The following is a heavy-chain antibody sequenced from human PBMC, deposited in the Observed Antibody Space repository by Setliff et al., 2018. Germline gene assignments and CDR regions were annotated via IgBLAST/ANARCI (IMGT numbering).Heavy chain of an antibody. D-gene: IGHD1-1*01. CDR2: IHYLGTT. CDR1: GFTFSSSAMH. V-gene: IGHV4-39*01. Sequence: PGGSLRLSCVVSGFTFSSSAMHWVRQPPGKGLEWIGRIHYLGTTYSNASLASRLTMSVDTSKNQFSLRLTSVTAADTAVYYCARTGTYRYFDHWGQGTLVTVSS. J-gene: IGHJ4*02. CDR3: ARTGTYRYFDH.